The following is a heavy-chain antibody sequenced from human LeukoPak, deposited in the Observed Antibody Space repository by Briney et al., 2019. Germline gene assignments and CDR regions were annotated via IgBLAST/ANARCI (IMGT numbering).Heavy chain of an antibody. V-gene: IGHV3-23*01. CDR3: AKARPATVTTFDY. Sequence: GGSLRLSCAASGFTFTIYAMSCVRQAPGKGLEWVSAISGGGGSTYYADSVKGRFTISIDNSKNTLYLQMNTLRAEDTAVYYCAKARPATVTTFDYWGQGTLVTVSS. CDR1: GFTFTIYA. J-gene: IGHJ4*02. D-gene: IGHD4-11*01. CDR2: ISGGGGST.